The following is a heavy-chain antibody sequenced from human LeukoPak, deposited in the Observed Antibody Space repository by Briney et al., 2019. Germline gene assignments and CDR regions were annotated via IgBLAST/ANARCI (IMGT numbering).Heavy chain of an antibody. CDR3: ARVRSGYTMLRGAIQN. D-gene: IGHD3-10*01. J-gene: IGHJ4*02. CDR1: GGSISSYY. CDR2: IYYSGST. Sequence: SETLSLTCTVSGGSISSYYWSWIRQPPGKGLEWIGYIYYSGSTNYNPSLKSRVTISIDTSKKQFSLNLNSVTAADTAVYYCARVRSGYTMLRGAIQNWGQGTLVTVSS. V-gene: IGHV4-59*01.